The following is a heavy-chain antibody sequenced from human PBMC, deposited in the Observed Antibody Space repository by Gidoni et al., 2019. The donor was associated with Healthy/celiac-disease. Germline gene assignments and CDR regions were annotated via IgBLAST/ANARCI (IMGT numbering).Heavy chain of an antibody. D-gene: IGHD2-2*01. CDR2: ISSSSSYI. J-gene: IGHJ4*02. CDR3: ASSVVVEVALDY. Sequence: EVQLVESGGGLVKPGGSLRLSCAASGFTFSSYSMNWVRQAPGKGLEWVSSISSSSSYIDYADSVKGRFTISRDNAKNSLYLQMNSLRAEDTAVYYCASSVVVEVALDYWGQGTLVTVSS. V-gene: IGHV3-21*01. CDR1: GFTFSSYS.